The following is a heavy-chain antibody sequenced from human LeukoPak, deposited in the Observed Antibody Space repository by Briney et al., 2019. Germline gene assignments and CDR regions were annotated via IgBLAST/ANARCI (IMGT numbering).Heavy chain of an antibody. Sequence: PGGSLRLSCAASGFRFSSYWMSWVRQAPGKGLEWVAFIRYNGNNQYYADSMKGRFTISRDNSKNTLYLQMNSLKGDDTAVYYCAKDSAFYYIDAWGKGTTVIISS. CDR3: AKDSAFYYIDA. V-gene: IGHV3-30*02. D-gene: IGHD3-10*01. CDR2: IRYNGNNQ. CDR1: GFRFSSYW. J-gene: IGHJ6*03.